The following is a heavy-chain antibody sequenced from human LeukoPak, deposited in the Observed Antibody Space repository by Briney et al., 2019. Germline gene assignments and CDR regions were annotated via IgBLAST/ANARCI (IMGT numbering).Heavy chain of an antibody. Sequence: GSLRLSCAASGFTFSSYGMHWVRQAPSRGLEWVAVISYDGSNEYYADSVKGRFTISRDNSKNTLYLQMNSLRAEDTAVYYCAKAEWGSSGYTHWEYWGQGTLVTVSS. J-gene: IGHJ4*02. D-gene: IGHD3-22*01. CDR3: AKAEWGSSGYTHWEY. CDR2: ISYDGSNE. CDR1: GFTFSSYG. V-gene: IGHV3-30*18.